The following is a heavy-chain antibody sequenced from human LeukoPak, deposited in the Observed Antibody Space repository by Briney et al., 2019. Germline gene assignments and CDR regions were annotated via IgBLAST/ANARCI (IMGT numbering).Heavy chain of an antibody. CDR1: GVSISSYY. Sequence: SETLSLTCTVSGVSISSYYWSWIRQPPGKGLEWIGYIFYSGSTNYNPSLKSRVTISADTSKNQFSLKLSSVTAADTAVYYCARHYSPRAGTFDYWGQGTLVTVSS. V-gene: IGHV4-59*08. CDR3: ARHYSPRAGTFDY. CDR2: IFYSGST. J-gene: IGHJ4*02. D-gene: IGHD4-11*01.